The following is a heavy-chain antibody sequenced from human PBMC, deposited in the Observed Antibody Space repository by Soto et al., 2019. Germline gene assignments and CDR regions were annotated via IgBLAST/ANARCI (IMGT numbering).Heavy chain of an antibody. CDR2: IWYDGSKK. D-gene: IGHD1-26*01. Sequence: QVQLVESGGGVVQPGRSLRLSCAASGFTFSAYDIHWVRQAPGKGLEWVAVIWYDGSKKYYADSVKGLLTSARDNSKNTLYLQMNSLRAEDAAVYYCARGIILGARPRAFDYWGQGTLVTVSS. CDR1: GFTFSAYD. V-gene: IGHV3-33*01. J-gene: IGHJ4*02. CDR3: ARGIILGARPRAFDY.